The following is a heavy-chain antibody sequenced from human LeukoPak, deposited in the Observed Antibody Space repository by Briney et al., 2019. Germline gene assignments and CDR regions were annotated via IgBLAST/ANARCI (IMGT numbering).Heavy chain of an antibody. Sequence: KPSETLSLTCTVSDSPITITYYWAWFRQPPGKGLEWIAPVFRLQTVRTFNNPSLGSRVTMSLDPSHNQFSLNLTSVTAADTALYFCARVLHAPYLIDSWGQGTLVTVSS. CDR2: VFRLQTVRT. CDR3: ARVLHAPYLIDS. CDR1: DSPITITYY. J-gene: IGHJ4*02. V-gene: IGHV4-38-2*02. D-gene: IGHD2-8*01.